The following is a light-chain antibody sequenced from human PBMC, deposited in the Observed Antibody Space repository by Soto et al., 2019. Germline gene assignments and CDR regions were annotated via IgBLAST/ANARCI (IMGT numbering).Light chain of an antibody. Sequence: EIVLTQSPGTLSLSPWEIATLSCRASQSVSNNYLAWYQQKPGQAPRLLIYGASNRATGIPDRFSGSGSGTDFTLTISRLEPEDFAVYYCQQHGGSPITFGQGTRLEIK. CDR3: QQHGGSPIT. CDR2: GAS. J-gene: IGKJ5*01. CDR1: QSVSNNY. V-gene: IGKV3-20*01.